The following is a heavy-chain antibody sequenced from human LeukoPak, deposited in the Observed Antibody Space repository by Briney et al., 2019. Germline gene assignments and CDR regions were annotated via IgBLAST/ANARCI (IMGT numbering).Heavy chain of an antibody. J-gene: IGHJ5*02. CDR1: GGSISSYY. CDR2: INHSGST. D-gene: IGHD3-10*01. Sequence: SETLSLTCTVSGGSISSYYWSWIRQPPGKGLEWIGEINHSGSTNYNPSLKSRVTISVDTSKNQFSLKLSSVTAADTAVYYCARGLRYYGSGSLRFDPWGQGTLVTVSS. CDR3: ARGLRYYGSGSLRFDP. V-gene: IGHV4-34*01.